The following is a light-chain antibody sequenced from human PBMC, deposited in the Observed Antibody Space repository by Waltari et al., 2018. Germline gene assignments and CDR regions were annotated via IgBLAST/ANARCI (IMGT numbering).Light chain of an antibody. CDR1: QSISSW. Sequence: DIQMTQSPSTLSASVGDRVTITCRASQSISSWLAWYQQKPGKAPKLLIYKASSLESGVPSRFSGGGSGTDCTLTISSLQPDDFATYYCQQYSSWPQTFGQGTRLEIK. CDR2: KAS. J-gene: IGKJ5*01. CDR3: QQYSSWPQT. V-gene: IGKV1-5*03.